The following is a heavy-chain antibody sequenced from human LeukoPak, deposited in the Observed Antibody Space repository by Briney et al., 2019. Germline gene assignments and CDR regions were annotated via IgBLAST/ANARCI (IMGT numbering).Heavy chain of an antibody. V-gene: IGHV3-23*01. CDR3: AKDIIVGAIDAFDI. Sequence: GGSLRLSCVASGFXFSSYAISWVRRAPGKGLEWVSAISGSGDSTYYADSVKGRFTISRDNSKNTLYLQVSSLRAEDTAVYYCAKDIIVGAIDAFDIWGQGTMVTVSS. CDR1: GFXFSSYA. CDR2: ISGSGDST. D-gene: IGHD1-26*01. J-gene: IGHJ3*02.